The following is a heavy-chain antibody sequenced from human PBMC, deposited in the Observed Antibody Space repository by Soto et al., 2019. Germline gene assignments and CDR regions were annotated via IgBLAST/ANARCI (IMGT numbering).Heavy chain of an antibody. CDR3: ARHRWGSGSYSGLLDF. V-gene: IGHV4-39*01. CDR1: GGSISTSSYF. Sequence: SETLSLTCPVSGGSISTSSYFWGWIRQPPGKGLEWVGAVHYSGSANYRSSLQSRVTISVDTSQNQFSLRLRSVTAADTAVYYCARHRWGSGSYSGLLDFWGQGALVTVSS. J-gene: IGHJ4*02. CDR2: VHYSGSA. D-gene: IGHD3-10*01.